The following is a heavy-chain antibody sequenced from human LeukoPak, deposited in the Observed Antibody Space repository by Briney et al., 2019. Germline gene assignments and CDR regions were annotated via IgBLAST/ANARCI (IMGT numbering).Heavy chain of an antibody. D-gene: IGHD2-2*01. CDR1: GGSISSGGYY. Sequence: SQTLSLTCTVSGGSISSGGYYWSWIRQHPGKGLEWIGSIYYSGSTNYNPSLKSRVTISVDTSKNQFSLKLSSVTAADTAVYYCARALGYCSSTSCHPDYYYYYMDVWGKGTTVTVSS. CDR3: ARALGYCSSTSCHPDYYYYYMDV. J-gene: IGHJ6*03. V-gene: IGHV4-61*08. CDR2: IYYSGST.